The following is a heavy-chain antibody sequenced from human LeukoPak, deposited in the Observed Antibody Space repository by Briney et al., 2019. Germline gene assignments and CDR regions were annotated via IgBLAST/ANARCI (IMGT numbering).Heavy chain of an antibody. J-gene: IGHJ3*02. CDR1: GFTVSSNY. D-gene: IGHD3-10*01. Sequence: GGSLRLSCAASGFTVSSNYMSWVRQAPGKGLEWVSVIYSGGSTYYADSVKGRSTISRDNSKNTLYLQMDSLRAEDTAVYYCARDMPYGSGSFYDALDIWGQGTMVTVSS. CDR2: IYSGGST. V-gene: IGHV3-66*02. CDR3: ARDMPYGSGSFYDALDI.